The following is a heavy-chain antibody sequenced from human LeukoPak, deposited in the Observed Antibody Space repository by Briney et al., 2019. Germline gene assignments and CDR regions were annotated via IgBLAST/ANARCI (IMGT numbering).Heavy chain of an antibody. V-gene: IGHV4-4*02. CDR1: GDSFSSNNY. Sequence: SETLSLTCAVSGDSFSSNNYWTWVRQPPGKGLEWIGEIYRSGATNYNPSLKSRVTVSLDKSKNQFSLKLNSVTAADTAIYYCARNAGYSDLNYWGQGVLVTVSS. CDR2: IYRSGAT. D-gene: IGHD3-22*01. J-gene: IGHJ4*02. CDR3: ARNAGYSDLNY.